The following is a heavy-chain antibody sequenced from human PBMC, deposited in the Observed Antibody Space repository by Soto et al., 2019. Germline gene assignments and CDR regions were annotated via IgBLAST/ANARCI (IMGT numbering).Heavy chain of an antibody. Sequence: PGGSLRLPCAASGFTFSSYSMNWFRQAPGKGLEWVSSISSTTNYIYYGDSMKGRFTISRDNAKNSLYLEMNSLRAEDTAVYYCARESEDLTSNFDYWGQGTLVTVSS. CDR2: ISSTTNYI. V-gene: IGHV3-21*06. CDR3: ARESEDLTSNFDY. J-gene: IGHJ4*02. CDR1: GFTFSSYS.